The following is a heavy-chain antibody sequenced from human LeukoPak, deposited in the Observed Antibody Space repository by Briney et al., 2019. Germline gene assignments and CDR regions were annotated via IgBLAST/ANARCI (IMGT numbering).Heavy chain of an antibody. Sequence: PSETLSLTCAVYGGSFSGYYWSWIRQPPGKGLEWIGEINHSGSTNYNPSLKSRVTISVDTSKNQFSLKLSSVTAADTAVYYCARQRVERGYSYGYVDYWGQGTLVTVSS. V-gene: IGHV4-34*01. CDR3: ARQRVERGYSYGYVDY. CDR1: GGSFSGYY. CDR2: INHSGST. J-gene: IGHJ4*02. D-gene: IGHD5-18*01.